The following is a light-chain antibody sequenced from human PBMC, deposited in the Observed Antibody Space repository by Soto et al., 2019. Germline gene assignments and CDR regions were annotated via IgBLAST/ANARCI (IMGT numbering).Light chain of an antibody. V-gene: IGKV1-9*01. CDR2: AAS. CDR3: QQLHDYPRT. J-gene: IGKJ2*01. Sequence: DIQLTQSPSFLSASVGDRVTITCRASQGISSYLAWYQQKPGKAPSLLIYAASILQSGVPSRFSGSGSGTEFTLTISSLQPEDFATYYCQQLHDYPRTFGQGTKVEIK. CDR1: QGISSY.